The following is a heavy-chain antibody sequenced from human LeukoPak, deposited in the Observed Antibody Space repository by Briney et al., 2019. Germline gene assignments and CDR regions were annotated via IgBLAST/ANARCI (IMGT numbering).Heavy chain of an antibody. V-gene: IGHV4-4*09. CDR2: IYTSGST. J-gene: IGHJ6*03. Sequence: SETLSLTCTVSGGSISSYYWSWIRQPPGKGLEWIGYIYTSGSTSYNPPLKSRVTISVDTSKNQFSLKLSSVTAADTAVYYCARLAGSGHYYYMDVWGKGTTVTVSS. CDR1: GGSISSYY. CDR3: ARLAGSGHYYYMDV.